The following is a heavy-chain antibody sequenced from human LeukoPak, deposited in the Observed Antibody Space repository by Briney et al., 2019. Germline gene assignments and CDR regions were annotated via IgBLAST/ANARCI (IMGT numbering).Heavy chain of an antibody. CDR2: IYYSGST. CDR1: GGSISSGGYY. V-gene: IGHV4-31*03. CDR3: ARGEDYADFDY. J-gene: IGHJ4*02. D-gene: IGHD2-2*01. Sequence: PSETLSLTCTVSGGSISSGGYYWSWIRQHPGKGLEWIGYIYYSGSTYYNPSLKSRVTISVDTFKNQFSLKLSSVTAADTAVYYCARGEDYADFDYWGQGTLVTVSS.